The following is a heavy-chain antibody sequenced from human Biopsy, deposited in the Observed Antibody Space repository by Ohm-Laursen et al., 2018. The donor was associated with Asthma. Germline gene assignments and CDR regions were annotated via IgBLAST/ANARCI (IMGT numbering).Heavy chain of an antibody. Sequence: SLRLSCSASGFVFSQCGMHWVRQAPGKGLEWVALISSDGHNKYYKDSVKGRFTISRDNSKLRLYLEINSLRVEDSAVYYCARESGQDSGGTGAFDRWGQGIMVTVSS. J-gene: IGHJ3*02. CDR1: GFVFSQCG. V-gene: IGHV3-30*03. D-gene: IGHD4-23*01. CDR2: ISSDGHNK. CDR3: ARESGQDSGGTGAFDR.